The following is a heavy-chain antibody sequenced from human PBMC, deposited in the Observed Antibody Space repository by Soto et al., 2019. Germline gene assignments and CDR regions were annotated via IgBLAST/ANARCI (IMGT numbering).Heavy chain of an antibody. V-gene: IGHV4-31*03. CDR2: IFHSGST. D-gene: IGHD3-16*01. CDR1: GGSITSGGYY. Sequence: QVQLQESGPGLVKPSQTLSLTCTVSGGSITSGGYYWHWIRQHPVQGLEWIGYIFHSGSTHYNPSIKSRLTMSADTSKNQLSLGLTSVTAADTAVYYCARGGASFTGPAGYWGQGTLVTVSS. J-gene: IGHJ4*02. CDR3: ARGGASFTGPAGY.